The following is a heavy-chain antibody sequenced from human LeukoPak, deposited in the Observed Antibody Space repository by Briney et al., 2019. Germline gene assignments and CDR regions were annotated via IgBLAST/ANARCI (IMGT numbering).Heavy chain of an antibody. CDR3: ARAGYDILTLAPDPANDY. CDR1: GYTFTIYG. J-gene: IGHJ4*02. CDR2: ISAYNGNT. V-gene: IGHV1-18*01. D-gene: IGHD3-9*01. Sequence: ASVTVSCTASGYTFTIYGISWVRQAPGQGLEWMGWISAYNGNTNYTPKLQGRVTMTTDTSTTTAHMELRSLRSDDTAVYYCARAGYDILTLAPDPANDYWGQGTLVTVSS.